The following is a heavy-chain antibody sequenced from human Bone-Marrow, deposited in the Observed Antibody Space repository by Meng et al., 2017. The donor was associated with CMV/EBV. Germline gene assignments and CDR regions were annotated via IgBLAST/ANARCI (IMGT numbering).Heavy chain of an antibody. CDR1: GGSFSDYY. V-gene: IGHV4-34*01. J-gene: IGHJ4*02. CDR3: VRSRLQAQGYGSTWYVDY. Sequence: SEPLSLTCSASGGSFSDYYWSWIRQPPGKGLEWIAEINHSGNSDYNPSLRSRVSISIDTSKNQFSLNLSSLTAADTAVYYCVRSRLQAQGYGSTWYVDYWGQGSLVTVSS. CDR2: INHSGNS. D-gene: IGHD6-13*01.